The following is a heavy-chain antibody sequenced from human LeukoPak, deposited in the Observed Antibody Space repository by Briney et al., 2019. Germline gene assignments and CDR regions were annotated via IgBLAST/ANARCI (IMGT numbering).Heavy chain of an antibody. CDR3: ARGDNSGWYFFDY. D-gene: IGHD6-19*01. J-gene: IGHJ4*02. Sequence: GESLKISCKAYGYSFTSHWIGWVRQMPGKGLGWMGIIYPGDSDTRYSPSFQGQVTISADKSISTAYMQWSTPQAPDTAMYYCARGDNSGWYFFDYWGQGTLVTVSS. CDR2: IYPGDSDT. CDR1: GYSFTSHW. V-gene: IGHV5-51*01.